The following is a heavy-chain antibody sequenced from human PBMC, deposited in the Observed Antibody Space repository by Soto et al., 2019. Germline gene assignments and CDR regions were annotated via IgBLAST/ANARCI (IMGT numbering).Heavy chain of an antibody. CDR2: IYYSGST. J-gene: IGHJ4*02. CDR1: GGSISRYY. V-gene: IGHV4-59*01. CDR3: ARGGRWLDY. D-gene: IGHD2-15*01. Sequence: SETLSLTCTVSGGSISRYYWSWIRQPPGKGLEWIGYIYYSGSTNYNPSLKSRVTISVDTSKNQFSLKLSSVPAADTAVYYCARGGRWLDYWGQGTLVTVSS.